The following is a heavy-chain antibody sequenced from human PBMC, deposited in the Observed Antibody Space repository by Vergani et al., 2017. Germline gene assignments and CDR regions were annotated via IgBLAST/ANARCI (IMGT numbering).Heavy chain of an antibody. V-gene: IGHV3-15*02. D-gene: IGHD3-22*01. Sequence: EVQLVESGGTLVRPGGSLILSCAASGFIFKDIWMTWVRQAPGKGLEWVGRIEGKTGGATVDYAAGVKGRFTISRDNAKNSLYLQMNSLRAEDTAVYYCARDFPAGGLVVITTDAFDIWGQGTMVTVSS. J-gene: IGHJ3*02. CDR1: GFIFKDIW. CDR2: IEGKTGGATV. CDR3: ARDFPAGGLVVITTDAFDI.